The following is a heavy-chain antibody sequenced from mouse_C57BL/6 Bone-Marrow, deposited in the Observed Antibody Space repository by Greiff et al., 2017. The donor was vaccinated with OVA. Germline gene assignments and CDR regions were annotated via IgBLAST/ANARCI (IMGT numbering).Heavy chain of an antibody. Sequence: DVKLVESGGGLVQPGGSLSLSCAASGFTFTDYYMSWVRQPPGKALEWLGFIRNKANGYTTEYSASVKGRFTISRDNSQSILYLQMNALRAEDSATYYCARYSNYYDYYYAMDYWGQGTSVTVSS. V-gene: IGHV7-3*01. CDR3: ARYSNYYDYYYAMDY. CDR2: IRNKANGYTT. J-gene: IGHJ4*01. CDR1: GFTFTDYY. D-gene: IGHD1-2*01.